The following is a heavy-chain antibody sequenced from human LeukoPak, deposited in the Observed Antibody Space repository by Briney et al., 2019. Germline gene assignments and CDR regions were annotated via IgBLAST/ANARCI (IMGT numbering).Heavy chain of an antibody. J-gene: IGHJ4*02. CDR3: SQDSGYVNFDY. CDR1: GFTFSSYA. D-gene: IGHD5-12*01. CDR2: ISGSGDYT. V-gene: IGHV3-23*01. Sequence: GGSLRLSRAASGFTFSSYAMSWVRQAPGKGLEWVSSISGSGDYTYFADSIKGRFTISRDNSKNTLYLQMNSLRAEDTAVYYCSQDSGYVNFDYWGQGAQVTVSS.